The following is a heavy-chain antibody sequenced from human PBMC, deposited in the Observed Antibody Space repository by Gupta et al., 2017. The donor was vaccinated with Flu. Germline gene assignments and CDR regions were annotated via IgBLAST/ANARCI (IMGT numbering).Heavy chain of an antibody. CDR3: ARDLGMGRRVVIGYFKY. CDR1: GFTFSSYS. V-gene: IGHV3-21*01. J-gene: IGHJ4*02. CDR2: ISSSSSYI. D-gene: IGHD3-3*01. Sequence: EVQLVESGGGLVKPGGSLRLSCAASGFTFSSYSMNWVRQPPGKGLEWVSSISSSSSYIYYADSVKGRFTISRDNAKNSLYLQMNSLRAEDTAVYYCARDLGMGRRVVIGYFKYWGQGTLVTVSS.